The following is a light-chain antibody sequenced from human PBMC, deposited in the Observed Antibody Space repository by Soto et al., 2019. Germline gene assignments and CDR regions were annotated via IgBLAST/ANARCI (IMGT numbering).Light chain of an antibody. CDR2: DVS. J-gene: IGLJ1*01. V-gene: IGLV2-8*01. CDR1: SSDVGGYNY. CDR3: SSYAGTHIV. Sequence: QSALTQPPSASGSAGQSVTISCTGTSSDVGGYNYVSWYQQHPGRAPKLMIYDVSKRPSGVPDRFSGSKSGNTASLTVSGLQVEDEADYYCSSYAGTHIVFGTGTKVTVL.